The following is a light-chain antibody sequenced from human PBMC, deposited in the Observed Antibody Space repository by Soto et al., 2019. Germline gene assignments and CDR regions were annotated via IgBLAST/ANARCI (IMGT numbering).Light chain of an antibody. J-gene: IGLJ2*01. CDR3: TSDASSNVVL. Sequence: QSALTQPPSASGSPGQSVTISCTGTSSDVGGYNYVSWYQQYPGKAPKLIIYEVTKRPSGVPERFSGSKSGNTASLTVAGLQAEDEADYYCTSDASSNVVLFGGGTKVTVL. CDR2: EVT. CDR1: SSDVGGYNY. V-gene: IGLV2-8*01.